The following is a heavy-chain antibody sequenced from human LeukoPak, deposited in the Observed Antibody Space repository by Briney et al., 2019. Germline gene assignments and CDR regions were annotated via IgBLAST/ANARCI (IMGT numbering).Heavy chain of an antibody. CDR3: AREGLRFLEWLLVGYMDV. Sequence: PGGSLRLSCAASGFTFDDYGMSWVRHAPGKGLEWVSGINWNGGSTGYADSVKGRFTISRDNAKNSLYLQMNSLRAEDTALYYCAREGLRFLEWLLVGYMDVRGKGTTVTVSS. V-gene: IGHV3-20*04. J-gene: IGHJ6*03. CDR1: GFTFDDYG. D-gene: IGHD3-3*01. CDR2: INWNGGST.